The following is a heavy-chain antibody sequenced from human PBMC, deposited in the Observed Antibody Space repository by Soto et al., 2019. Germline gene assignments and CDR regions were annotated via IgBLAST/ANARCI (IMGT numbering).Heavy chain of an antibody. J-gene: IGHJ5*02. CDR3: ARDASTVAVDNWFDP. Sequence: EVQLVESGGGLVKPGGSLRLSCAASGFTFSSYSMNWVRQAPGKGLEWVSSISSSSSYIYYADSVKGRFTISRDNAKNSLYLQMNSLRAEDTAVYYCARDASTVAVDNWFDPWGQGTLVTVSS. CDR2: ISSSSSYI. V-gene: IGHV3-21*01. CDR1: GFTFSSYS. D-gene: IGHD6-19*01.